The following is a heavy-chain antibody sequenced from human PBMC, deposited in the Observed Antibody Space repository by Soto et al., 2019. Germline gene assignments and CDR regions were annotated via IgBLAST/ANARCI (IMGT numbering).Heavy chain of an antibody. CDR3: SKDGRGSGSHYNSFGY. CDR2: IYSTGTT. J-gene: IGHJ4*02. CDR1: GFTVGNNY. V-gene: IGHV3-53*01. Sequence: EVQLVESGGGLIQPGGSLKLSCAASGFTVGNNYMSWVRQAPGKGLEWVSLIYSTGTTKYADSVKGRFTVSRDNAKNTLYLQRNSMRAEATAVYYCSKDGRGSGSHYNSFGYWGQGTVVTAS. D-gene: IGHD3-10*01.